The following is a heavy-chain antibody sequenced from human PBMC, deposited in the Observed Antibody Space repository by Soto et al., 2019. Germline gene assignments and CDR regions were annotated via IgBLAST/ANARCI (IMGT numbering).Heavy chain of an antibody. CDR1: GYTFTSYG. D-gene: IGHD2-15*01. CDR2: ISAYNGNT. CDR3: ARFTPPLDS. Sequence: GASVNVSCKASGYTFTSYGISWVQQAPGQGLEWMGWISAYNGNTNYAQKFQGRVTITADESTSTAYMELSSLRSEDTAVYYCARFTPPLDSWGQGTLVTVSS. J-gene: IGHJ5*01. V-gene: IGHV1-18*01.